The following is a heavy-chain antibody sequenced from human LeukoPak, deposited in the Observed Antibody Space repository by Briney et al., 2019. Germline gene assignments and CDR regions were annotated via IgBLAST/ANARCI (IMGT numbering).Heavy chain of an antibody. CDR3: AKNQGQWLVPVDY. Sequence: GGSLRLSCAASGFTFSNYAMSWVRQAPGKGLEWVSGISGSGGSTYYADSVKGRFTISRDNSKNTLYLQMNNLRAEDTALYYCAKNQGQWLVPVDYWGQGTLVTVSS. J-gene: IGHJ4*02. D-gene: IGHD6-19*01. CDR1: GFTFSNYA. CDR2: ISGSGGST. V-gene: IGHV3-23*01.